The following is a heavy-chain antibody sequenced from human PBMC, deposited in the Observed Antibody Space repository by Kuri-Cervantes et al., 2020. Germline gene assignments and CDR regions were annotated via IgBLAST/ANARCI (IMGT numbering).Heavy chain of an antibody. CDR1: GFTFSSYA. J-gene: IGHJ2*01. D-gene: IGHD1-1*01. CDR2: ISGSGGST. Sequence: GGSLRLSCAASGFTFSSYAMSWVRQAPGKGLEWVSAISGSGGSTYYADSVKGRFTISRDNSKNTLYLQMNSLRAEDTAVYYCTKGNDNWYVVVDFDLWGRGTLVTVSS. CDR3: TKGNDNWYVVVDFDL. V-gene: IGHV3-23*01.